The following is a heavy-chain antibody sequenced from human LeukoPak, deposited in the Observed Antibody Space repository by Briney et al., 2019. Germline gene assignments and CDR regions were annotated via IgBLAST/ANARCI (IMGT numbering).Heavy chain of an antibody. CDR2: ISWNGGSI. CDR1: GFTFDDYA. CDR3: AKDTGWELLGSFDY. J-gene: IGHJ4*02. Sequence: PGGSLRLSCAASGFTFDDYAMHWVRQAPGKGLEWVSGISWNGGSIGYADSVKGRFTISRDNAKNSLYLQMNSLRAEDTALYYCAKDTGWELLGSFDYWGQGTLVTVSS. V-gene: IGHV3-9*01. D-gene: IGHD1-26*01.